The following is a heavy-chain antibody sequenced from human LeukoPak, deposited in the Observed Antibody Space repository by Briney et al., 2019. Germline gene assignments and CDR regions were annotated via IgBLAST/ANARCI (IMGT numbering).Heavy chain of an antibody. CDR1: GGTFSSYA. J-gene: IGHJ4*02. Sequence: ASVNVSCKASGGTFSSYAISWVRQAPGQGLEWMGGIIPIFGTANYAQKFQGRVTITTDESTSTAYMELSSLRSEDTAVYYCARGRYYDSSGYYEMDYWGQGTLVTVSS. D-gene: IGHD3-22*01. CDR2: IIPIFGTA. CDR3: ARGRYYDSSGYYEMDY. V-gene: IGHV1-69*05.